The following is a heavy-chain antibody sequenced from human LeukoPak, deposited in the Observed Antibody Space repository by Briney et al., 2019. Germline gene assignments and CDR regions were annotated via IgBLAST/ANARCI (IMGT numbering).Heavy chain of an antibody. Sequence: GSLRLSCAASGFPFSSYAMSWVRQAPGKGLEWVSAISGSGGSTYYADSVKGRFTISRDNSKNTLYLQMNSLRAEDTAVYYCAKDQGRIQLWLQDYWGQGTLVTVSS. D-gene: IGHD5-18*01. CDR3: AKDQGRIQLWLQDY. CDR1: GFPFSSYA. J-gene: IGHJ4*02. CDR2: ISGSGGST. V-gene: IGHV3-23*01.